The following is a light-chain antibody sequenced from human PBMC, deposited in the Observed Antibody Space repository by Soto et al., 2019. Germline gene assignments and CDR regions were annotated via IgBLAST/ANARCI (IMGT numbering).Light chain of an antibody. Sequence: DIVMTQSPDSLAVYLGERATFNCKSRQSILDRSKNKYYLAWYQQKSGQPPKLLIYWSSLRESGVPDRFTGSGSGTDFTLTISSLQAEDVAVYYCQQYFTSPWTFGQGTKVEI. J-gene: IGKJ1*01. CDR3: QQYFTSPWT. CDR2: WSS. V-gene: IGKV4-1*01. CDR1: QSILDRSKNKYY.